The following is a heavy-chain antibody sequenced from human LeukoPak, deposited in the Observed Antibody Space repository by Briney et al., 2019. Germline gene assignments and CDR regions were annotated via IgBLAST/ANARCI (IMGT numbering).Heavy chain of an antibody. V-gene: IGHV3-74*01. CDR1: GFTFSSYW. D-gene: IGHD4-11*01. Sequence: GGSLRLSCAASGFTFSSYWMHWVRQAPGKGLVWVSHINSYGSSTTYADSVKGRFTISRDNAKNTLYLQMNSLRAEDTAVYFRARDPGTTSYAFDIWGQGTMVTVSS. CDR3: ARDPGTTSYAFDI. J-gene: IGHJ3*02. CDR2: INSYGSST.